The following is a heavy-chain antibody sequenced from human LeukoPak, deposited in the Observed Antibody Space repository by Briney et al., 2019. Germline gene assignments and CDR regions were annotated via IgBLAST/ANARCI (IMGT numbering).Heavy chain of an antibody. CDR1: GGSISSSSYY. Sequence: TTSETLSLTCTVSGGSISSSSYYWGWIRQPPGKGLEWIGSIYYSGSTYYNPSLKSRVTISVDTSKNQFSLKLSSVTAADTAVYYCARGRIARLPYFDYWGQGTLVTVSS. V-gene: IGHV4-39*07. D-gene: IGHD5-18*01. CDR2: IYYSGST. J-gene: IGHJ4*02. CDR3: ARGRIARLPYFDY.